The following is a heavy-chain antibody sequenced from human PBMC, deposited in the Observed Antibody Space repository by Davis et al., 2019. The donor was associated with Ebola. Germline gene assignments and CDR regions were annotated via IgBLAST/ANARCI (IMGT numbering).Heavy chain of an antibody. V-gene: IGHV3-30-3*01. CDR1: GFTFSSYA. CDR3: ARNTGYSSSWFFFDFDY. D-gene: IGHD6-13*01. J-gene: IGHJ4*02. Sequence: GESLKISCAASGFTFSSYAMHWVRQAPGKGLEWVAVISYDGSNKYYADSVKGRFTISRDNSKNTLYLQMNSLRAEDTAVYYCARNTGYSSSWFFFDFDYWGQGTLVTVSS. CDR2: ISYDGSNK.